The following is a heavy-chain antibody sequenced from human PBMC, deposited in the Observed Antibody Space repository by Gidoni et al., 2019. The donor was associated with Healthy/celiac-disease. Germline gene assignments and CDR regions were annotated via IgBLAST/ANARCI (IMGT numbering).Heavy chain of an antibody. CDR1: GFPFSSYE. CDR3: AREPQLRYFDHFDY. Sequence: VQLVESGGGLLQPGGSLRLSCPGSGFPFSSYEMNWVSQPPGKGLEWVSYISSSGSTIYYADYVKGRFTISRDNAKNSLYLQMNSLRAEDTAVYYCAREPQLRYFDHFDYWGQGTLVTVSS. D-gene: IGHD3-9*01. V-gene: IGHV3-48*03. J-gene: IGHJ4*02. CDR2: ISSSGSTI.